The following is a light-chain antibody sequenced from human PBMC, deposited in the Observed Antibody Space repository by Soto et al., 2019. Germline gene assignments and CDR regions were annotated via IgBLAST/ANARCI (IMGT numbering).Light chain of an antibody. J-gene: IGLJ3*02. CDR1: SSDIGSYNR. CDR3: SSHTSSTTWV. V-gene: IGLV2-18*02. Sequence: QSALTQPASVSGSPGQSITISCTGTSSDIGSYNRVSWYQQPPGTAPKLIIYEVNNRPSGVPDRFSGSKSGNTASLTISGLQAEDEADYYCSSHTSSTTWVFGGGTKVTVL. CDR2: EVN.